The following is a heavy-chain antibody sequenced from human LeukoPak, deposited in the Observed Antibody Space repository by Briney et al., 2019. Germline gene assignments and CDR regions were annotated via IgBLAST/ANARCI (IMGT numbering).Heavy chain of an antibody. D-gene: IGHD3-9*01. Sequence: ASVKVSCRASGYTFTGYYMHWVRQAPGQGLEWMGWINPNSGGTNYAQKFQGRVTMTRDTSISTAYMELRRLRSDDTAVYYCARVAGYYDILTGPSRAFDIWGQGTMVTVSS. CDR2: INPNSGGT. J-gene: IGHJ3*02. V-gene: IGHV1-2*02. CDR1: GYTFTGYY. CDR3: ARVAGYYDILTGPSRAFDI.